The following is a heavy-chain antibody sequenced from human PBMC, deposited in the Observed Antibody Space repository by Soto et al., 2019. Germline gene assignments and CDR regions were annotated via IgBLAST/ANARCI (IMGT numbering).Heavy chain of an antibody. CDR3: AKAEGSSYGTEYSQH. D-gene: IGHD6-13*01. CDR2: IISSGGST. CDR1: GFTFSTYA. Sequence: EVQLLESGGGLVQPGGFLRLSCAASGFTFSTYAMNWVRQAPGKGLEWVSLIISSGGSTYYADSVKGRFTISRDNSKNTLYLQMNSLRADDTAVYYCAKAEGSSYGTEYSQHWGQGTLVTVSS. J-gene: IGHJ1*01. V-gene: IGHV3-23*01.